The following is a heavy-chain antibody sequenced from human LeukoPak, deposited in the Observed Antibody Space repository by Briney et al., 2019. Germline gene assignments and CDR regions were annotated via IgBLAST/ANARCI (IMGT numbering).Heavy chain of an antibody. D-gene: IGHD2-21*02. J-gene: IGHJ3*02. CDR3: ARDLWCGADCYGTFDI. V-gene: IGHV3-33*01. CDR2: IWYDGSNK. Sequence: PGRSLRLSCAASGFTFIRNAMHWVRQAPGKGLEWVALIWYDGSNKYYADSVRGRFTISRDNSKNTLYLQMNSLRAEDTAVYYCARDLWCGADCYGTFDIWGQGTMVSVSS. CDR1: GFTFIRNA.